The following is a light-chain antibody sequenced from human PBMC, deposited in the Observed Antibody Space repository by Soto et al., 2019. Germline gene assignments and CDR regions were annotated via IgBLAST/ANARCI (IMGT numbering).Light chain of an antibody. CDR3: QHYNCDPVA. J-gene: IGKJ1*01. CDR2: EAS. V-gene: IGKV1-5*03. CDR1: QTIXSR. Sequence: DIQLTQSTSTLSGSRGDRDTISCRASQTIXSRLAWYQQKPGKAPKILXDEASTLKRGVPSRLSGSGSGTEVTLTSSSLHPDDLANYCCQHYNCDPVAFGQGTKVDIK.